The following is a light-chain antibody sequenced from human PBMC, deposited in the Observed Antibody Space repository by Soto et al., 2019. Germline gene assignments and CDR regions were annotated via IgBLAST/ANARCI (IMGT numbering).Light chain of an antibody. J-gene: IGLJ1*01. CDR2: EVS. Sequence: ALTQPPSASGSPGQSVTISCTGTSSDVGRYNYISWYQQRPGKAPKLIIYEVSKRPSGVPDRLSGFKYGNTASLTVSGLQAEDEADYYCSSYAGNSRYVFGTGTKVTVL. CDR1: SSDVGRYNY. V-gene: IGLV2-8*01. CDR3: SSYAGNSRYV.